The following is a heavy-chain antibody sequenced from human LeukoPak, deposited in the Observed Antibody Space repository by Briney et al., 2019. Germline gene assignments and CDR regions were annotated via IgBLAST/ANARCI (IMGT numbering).Heavy chain of an antibody. V-gene: IGHV3-13*01. Sequence: GVLRLSCAASGFTFSSYDMHWVRQATGKGLEWVSAIGTAGDTYYPGSVKGRFTISRENAKNSLYLQMNSLRAGDTAVYYCARDWAQYDYVWGSYRSRAFDIWGQGTMVTVSS. CDR2: IGTAGDT. CDR1: GFTFSSYD. CDR3: ARDWAQYDYVWGSYRSRAFDI. D-gene: IGHD3-16*02. J-gene: IGHJ3*02.